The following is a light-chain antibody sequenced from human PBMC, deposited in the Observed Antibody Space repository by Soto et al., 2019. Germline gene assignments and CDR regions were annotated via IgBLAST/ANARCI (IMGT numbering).Light chain of an antibody. CDR1: SSDVGAYNY. CDR2: EVS. J-gene: IGLJ1*01. CDR3: AAWDDSLNGYV. Sequence: QSVLTQPASVSGSPGQSITISCTGTSSDVGAYNYVSWYQQHPDKAPKLMIFEVSDRPSGVSNRFSGSNSGNTASLTISGLQAEDEADYYCAAWDDSLNGYVFGTGTKVTVL. V-gene: IGLV2-14*01.